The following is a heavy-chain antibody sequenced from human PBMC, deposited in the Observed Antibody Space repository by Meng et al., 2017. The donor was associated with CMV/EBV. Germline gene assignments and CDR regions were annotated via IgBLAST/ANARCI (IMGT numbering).Heavy chain of an antibody. Sequence: GSLRLSCKGSGYSFITYWSGWVRQMPGKGLEWMGIIYPDDSDTRYSPSFQGQVSISPDKSINTAYLQWSSLKASDTAMYYCARNREGLDYYYGMDVWGQGTTVTVSS. D-gene: IGHD1-26*01. V-gene: IGHV5-51*01. CDR1: GYSFITYW. J-gene: IGHJ6*02. CDR3: ARNREGLDYYYGMDV. CDR2: IYPDDSDT.